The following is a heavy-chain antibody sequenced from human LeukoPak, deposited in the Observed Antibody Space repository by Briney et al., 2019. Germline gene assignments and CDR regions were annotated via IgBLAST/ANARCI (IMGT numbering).Heavy chain of an antibody. D-gene: IGHD3-22*01. V-gene: IGHV1-18*01. CDR3: ARSGGYYDSSGYYAFDI. CDR1: GYTFNSYG. J-gene: IGHJ3*02. Sequence: ASVKVSCKASGYTFNSYGISWVRQAPGQGLEWMGGISAYNGHTNYAQKFQGRVTMTTDTSTSTAYMDLRSLRSEDTAVYYCARSGGYYDSSGYYAFDIWGQGTMVTVSS. CDR2: ISAYNGHT.